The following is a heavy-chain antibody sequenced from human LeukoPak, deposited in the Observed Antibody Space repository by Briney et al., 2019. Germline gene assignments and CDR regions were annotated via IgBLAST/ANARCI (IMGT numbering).Heavy chain of an antibody. Sequence: GASVKVSCKASGYTFTSYYMHWVRQAPGQGLEWMGIINPSGGSTSYAQKFQGRVTMTRDTSTSTAYMELSRLRSDDTAVYYCARDLPNYGSGSYYRDFDYWGQGTLVTVSS. CDR1: GYTFTSYY. D-gene: IGHD3-10*01. V-gene: IGHV1-46*01. CDR2: INPSGGST. CDR3: ARDLPNYGSGSYYRDFDY. J-gene: IGHJ4*02.